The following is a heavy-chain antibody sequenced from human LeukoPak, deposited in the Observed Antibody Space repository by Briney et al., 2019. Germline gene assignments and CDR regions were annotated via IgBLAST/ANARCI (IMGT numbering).Heavy chain of an antibody. CDR3: ARDQRTDYYDSSGPQGYFQH. CDR1: GGTFSSYA. V-gene: IGHV1-69*04. J-gene: IGHJ1*01. Sequence: SVKVSCMASGGTFSSYAISWVRQAPGQGLEWMGRIIPILGIANYAQKFQGGVTITADKSTSTAYMELSSLRSEDTAVYYCARDQRTDYYDSSGPQGYFQHWGQGTLVTVSS. D-gene: IGHD3-22*01. CDR2: IIPILGIA.